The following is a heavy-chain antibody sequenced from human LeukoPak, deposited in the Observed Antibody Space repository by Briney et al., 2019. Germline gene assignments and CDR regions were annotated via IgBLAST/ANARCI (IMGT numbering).Heavy chain of an antibody. CDR2: IIPIFGTA. Sequence: GASVKVSCKASGGTFSSYAISWVRQAPGQGLEWMGGIIPIFGTANYAQKFQGRVTITADESTSTAYMELGSLRSEDTAVYYCAWVATINWYFDYWGQGTLVTVSS. J-gene: IGHJ4*02. CDR1: GGTFSSYA. V-gene: IGHV1-69*13. D-gene: IGHD5-24*01. CDR3: AWVATINWYFDY.